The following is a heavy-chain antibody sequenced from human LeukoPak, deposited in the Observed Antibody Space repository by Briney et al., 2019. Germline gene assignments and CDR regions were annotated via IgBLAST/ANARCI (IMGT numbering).Heavy chain of an antibody. Sequence: GGSLRLSCAASGFTFSSYAMHWVRQAPGKGLEWVALISYDGSNKYYADSVKGRFTISRDNSKNTLYLQMNRLRAEDTAVYYCARLPAYCSSTSCYVDYWGQGTLVTVSS. CDR3: ARLPAYCSSTSCYVDY. J-gene: IGHJ4*02. CDR1: GFTFSSYA. D-gene: IGHD2-2*01. V-gene: IGHV3-30-3*01. CDR2: ISYDGSNK.